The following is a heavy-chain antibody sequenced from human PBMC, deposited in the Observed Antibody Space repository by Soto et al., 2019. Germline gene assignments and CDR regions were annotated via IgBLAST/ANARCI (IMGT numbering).Heavy chain of an antibody. V-gene: IGHV1-18*01. D-gene: IGHD6-19*01. CDR1: CYTFTSYG. CDR3: ARATIYSSGWYDAFDI. Sequence: ASVKVSCKASCYTFTSYGISWVRQAPGQGLEWMGWISAYNGNTNYAQKLQGRVTMTTDTSTSTAYMELRSLRSDDTAVYYCARATIYSSGWYDAFDIWGQGTMVTVSS. J-gene: IGHJ3*02. CDR2: ISAYNGNT.